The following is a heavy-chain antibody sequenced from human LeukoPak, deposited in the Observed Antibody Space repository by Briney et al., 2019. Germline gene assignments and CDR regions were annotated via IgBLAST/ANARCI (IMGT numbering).Heavy chain of an antibody. CDR3: ARDHPYCSSTSCYGGGNYYYYMDV. CDR1: GYTFSSFG. CDR2: INVRNGNT. D-gene: IGHD2-2*01. J-gene: IGHJ6*03. Sequence: ASVKVSCKASGYTFSSFGISWVRRAPGQGLEWMGWINVRNGNTNYAQKLQGRVTMTTDTSTSTAYMELRSLRSDDTAVYYCARDHPYCSSTSCYGGGNYYYYMDVWGKGTTVTVSS. V-gene: IGHV1-18*01.